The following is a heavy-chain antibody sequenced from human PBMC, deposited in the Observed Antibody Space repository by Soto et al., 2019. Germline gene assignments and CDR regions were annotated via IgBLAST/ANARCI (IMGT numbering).Heavy chain of an antibody. V-gene: IGHV4-30-4*01. Sequence: SETLSLTCTVSGGSIISGDYYWSWIRQPPGKGLEWIGYVYYSGSTYYNPSLKSRVTISVDTSKNQFSLKLSSVTAADTAVYYCARLEIQGSWFDPWGQGTLVTVSS. J-gene: IGHJ5*02. CDR1: GGSIISGDYY. CDR3: ARLEIQGSWFDP. D-gene: IGHD5-18*01. CDR2: VYYSGST.